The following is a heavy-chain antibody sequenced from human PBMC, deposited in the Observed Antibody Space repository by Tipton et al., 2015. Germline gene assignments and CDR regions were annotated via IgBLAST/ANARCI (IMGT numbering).Heavy chain of an antibody. V-gene: IGHV4-34*01. D-gene: IGHD6-13*01. J-gene: IGHJ4*02. Sequence: TLSLTCAVYGGSFSDYYWHWIRQPPGKGLEWIGEVNHSGRNNYNLSLKSRVTISVDKFKNQFSLELNSVTAADTAVYYCARGAGNSSTWDFDYWGQGSLVTVSS. CDR1: GGSFSDYY. CDR2: VNHSGRN. CDR3: ARGAGNSSTWDFDY.